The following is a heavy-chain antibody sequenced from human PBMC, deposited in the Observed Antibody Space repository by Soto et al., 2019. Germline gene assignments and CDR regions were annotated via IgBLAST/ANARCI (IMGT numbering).Heavy chain of an antibody. CDR3: AKAVEYRFDY. D-gene: IGHD3-16*02. CDR1: GFTFISYA. Sequence: PVGSLRLSCAAAGFTFISYAMSWVRQAPGKGLEWVSAISGSGGSTYYADSVKGRFTTSRDNSKNTLYLQMNSLRAEDTAVYYRAKAVEYRFDYWGQGPLVTVSX. V-gene: IGHV3-23*01. J-gene: IGHJ4*02. CDR2: ISGSGGST.